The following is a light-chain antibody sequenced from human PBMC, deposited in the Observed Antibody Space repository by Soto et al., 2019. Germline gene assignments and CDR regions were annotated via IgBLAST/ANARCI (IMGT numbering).Light chain of an antibody. CDR2: GAS. V-gene: IGKV3-20*01. Sequence: EIVLTQSPGTLSLSPGERATLFCRAVQSVSSSYLAWYQQKPGQAPRLLIYGASSRATGIPDRFSGSGSGTDFTLTISRLEPEDFAVYYCQQYGSSSITFGQGTRLEIK. J-gene: IGKJ5*01. CDR1: QSVSSSY. CDR3: QQYGSSSIT.